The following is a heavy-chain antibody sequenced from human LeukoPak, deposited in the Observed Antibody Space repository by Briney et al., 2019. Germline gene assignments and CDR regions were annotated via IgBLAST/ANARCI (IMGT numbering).Heavy chain of an antibody. V-gene: IGHV3-48*03. CDR2: ISSSGSTT. CDR3: ARDGGDGYGNTLFDA. CDR1: GFTFSSYE. Sequence: PGRSLRLSCAASGFTFSSYEMSWVRQAPGKGLEWVSYISSSGSTTYYADSVKGRFTISRDNAKNSLFLQMNSLRAEDTAVYYCARDGGDGYGNTLFDAWGQGTLVTVSS. J-gene: IGHJ4*02. D-gene: IGHD5-18*01.